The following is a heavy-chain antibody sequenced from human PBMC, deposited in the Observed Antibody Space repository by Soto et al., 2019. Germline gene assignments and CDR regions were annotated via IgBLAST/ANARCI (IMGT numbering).Heavy chain of an antibody. CDR3: ARSGYDYQFDY. V-gene: IGHV4-30-4*01. D-gene: IGHD5-12*01. J-gene: IGHJ4*02. CDR1: GGSISSGDYY. Sequence: QVQLQESGPGLVKPSQTLSLPCTVSGGSISSGDYYWRWLRQRPGKGLEWIGYIYYSGSTYYNPSLTSRVTISVDTSKNQFSLKLSSVTAADTAVYYCARSGYDYQFDYWGQGTLVTVSS. CDR2: IYYSGST.